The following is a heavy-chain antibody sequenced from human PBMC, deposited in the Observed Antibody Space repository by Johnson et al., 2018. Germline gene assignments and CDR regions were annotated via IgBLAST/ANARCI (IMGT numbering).Heavy chain of an antibody. CDR1: GFTFSSHA. Sequence: EVQLVESGGGLVQPGGSLRPSCAASGFTFSSHAMSWVRQAPGKGLEWVSGVSANGGTTYYADFVQGRCTISRDNSKNTLYMQMDSLRTEDTAVYYCVKDAKAGYFSYYFDYWGQGALVTVSS. V-gene: IGHV3-23*04. CDR2: VSANGGTT. D-gene: IGHD3-9*01. CDR3: VKDAKAGYFSYYFDY. J-gene: IGHJ4*02.